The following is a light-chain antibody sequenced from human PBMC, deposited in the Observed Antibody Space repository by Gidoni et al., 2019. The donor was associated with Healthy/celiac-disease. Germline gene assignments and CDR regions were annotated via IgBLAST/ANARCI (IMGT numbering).Light chain of an antibody. CDR2: RNN. J-gene: IGLJ2*01. Sequence: QSSLTHPPSAPGTPAQRVTISCSGSSSNIGSNYVYWYQQLPGTAPKLLIYRNNQRPSGVPDRFSGSKSGTSASLAISGLRSEDEADYYCAAWDDSLSGYVVFGGGTKLTVL. V-gene: IGLV1-47*01. CDR1: SSNIGSNY. CDR3: AAWDDSLSGYVV.